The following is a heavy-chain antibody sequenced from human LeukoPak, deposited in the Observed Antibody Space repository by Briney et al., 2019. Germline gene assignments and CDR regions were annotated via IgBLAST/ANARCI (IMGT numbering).Heavy chain of an antibody. Sequence: GGSLRLSCAASGFTFSSYAMHWVRQAPGKGLEWVAVISYDGSNKYYADSVKGRFTISRDNSKNTLYLQMNSLRAEDTAVYHCARDDYGSGSYDLDYWGQGTLVTVSS. CDR2: ISYDGSNK. V-gene: IGHV3-30*04. J-gene: IGHJ4*02. D-gene: IGHD3-10*01. CDR1: GFTFSSYA. CDR3: ARDDYGSGSYDLDY.